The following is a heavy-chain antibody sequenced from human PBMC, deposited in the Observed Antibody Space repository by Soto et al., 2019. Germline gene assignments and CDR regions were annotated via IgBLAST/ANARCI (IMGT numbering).Heavy chain of an antibody. CDR3: ARGFPSMTYYGEYYFDY. V-gene: IGHV3-53*01. Sequence: GGSLRLSCEAFGFTVSTNYVSWVRQTPGKGLEWVSVFYSGGSTFYADSVKGRFTISRDNSRNTLYLQMRSLRAEDTAVYYCARGFPSMTYYGEYYFDYWGQGTLVTVSS. CDR1: GFTVSTNY. D-gene: IGHD3-10*01. J-gene: IGHJ4*02. CDR2: FYSGGST.